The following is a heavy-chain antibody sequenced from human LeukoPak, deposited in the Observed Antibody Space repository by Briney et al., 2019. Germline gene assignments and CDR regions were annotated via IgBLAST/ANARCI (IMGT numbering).Heavy chain of an antibody. V-gene: IGHV4-4*02. D-gene: IGHD6-13*01. CDR1: GGSISSSNW. CDR2: IYHSGST. CDR3: AGLAAAGFLYYYYYGMDV. Sequence: SETLSLTCAVSGGSISSSNWWSWVRQPPGQGLEWIGEIYHSGSTNYNPSLKSRVTISVDKSKNQFSLKLSSVTAADTAVYYCAGLAAAGFLYYYYYGMDVWGQGTTVTVSS. J-gene: IGHJ6*02.